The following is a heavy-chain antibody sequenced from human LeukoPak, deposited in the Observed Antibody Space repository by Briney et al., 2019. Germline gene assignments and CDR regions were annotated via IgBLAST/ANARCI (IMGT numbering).Heavy chain of an antibody. Sequence: SVKASCKASGGTFSSYTISWVRQAPGQGLEWMGRIIPILGIANYAQKFQGRVTITADKSTSTAYMELSSLRSEDTAVYYCASSIVAAGFSDYWGQGTLVTVSS. CDR2: IIPILGIA. CDR3: ASSIVAAGFSDY. J-gene: IGHJ4*02. D-gene: IGHD6-13*01. V-gene: IGHV1-69*02. CDR1: GGTFSSYT.